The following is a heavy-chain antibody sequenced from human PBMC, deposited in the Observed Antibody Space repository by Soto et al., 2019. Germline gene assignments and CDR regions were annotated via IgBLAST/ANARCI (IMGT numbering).Heavy chain of an antibody. Sequence: QAQLVQSGAEVKKPGASVKVSCQAGGYTFADYGITWVRQAPGQGLEWVGWIGPYNGNTNYAQNLRDRVTMTTDTSTNSGYMELRCLRSDDTGLYYGSRCYCTVGSCYTCWHFDRWGRGTLITDSS. J-gene: IGHJ2*01. D-gene: IGHD2-15*01. CDR1: GYTFADYG. V-gene: IGHV1-18*01. CDR3: SRCYCTVGSCYTCWHFDR. CDR2: IGPYNGNT.